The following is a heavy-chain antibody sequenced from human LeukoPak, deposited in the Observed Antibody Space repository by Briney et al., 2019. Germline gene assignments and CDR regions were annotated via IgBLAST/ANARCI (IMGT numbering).Heavy chain of an antibody. Sequence: PGGSLRLSCAASGFTFSSYAMSWVRQAPGKGLEWVSAISGSGGSTYYADSVKGRFTISRDNSKNTLYLQMNSLRAEDTAVYYCAKDDAYGDYGGSAFDIWGQGTMVTVSS. CDR2: ISGSGGST. J-gene: IGHJ3*02. D-gene: IGHD4-17*01. V-gene: IGHV3-23*01. CDR1: GFTFSSYA. CDR3: AKDDAYGDYGGSAFDI.